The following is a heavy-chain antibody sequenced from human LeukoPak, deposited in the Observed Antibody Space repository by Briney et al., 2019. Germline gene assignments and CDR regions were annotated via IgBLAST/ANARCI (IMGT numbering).Heavy chain of an antibody. J-gene: IGHJ4*02. V-gene: IGHV3-48*03. CDR1: GFTFSSYE. CDR2: ISSSGSTI. D-gene: IGHD6-13*01. Sequence: GGSLRLPCAASGFTFSSYEMNWVRQAPGKGLEWVSYISSSGSTIYYADSVKGRFTISRDNAKNSLYLQMNSLRAEDTAVYYCARVPGNWAAAGIDYWGQGTLVTVSS. CDR3: ARVPGNWAAAGIDY.